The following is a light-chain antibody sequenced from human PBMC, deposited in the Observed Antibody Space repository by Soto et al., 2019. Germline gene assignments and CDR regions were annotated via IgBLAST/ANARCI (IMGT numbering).Light chain of an antibody. CDR2: DAS. CDR1: QSVSSN. CDR3: QQFSSYPLT. V-gene: IGKV3-20*01. Sequence: EIVMTQSPATLSVSPGERATRSCRASQSVSSNLAWYQQKPGQAPRLLIYDASSRATGIPDRFSGGGSGTDFTLTISRLEPEDFAVYYCQQFSSYPLTFGGGTKVDIK. J-gene: IGKJ4*01.